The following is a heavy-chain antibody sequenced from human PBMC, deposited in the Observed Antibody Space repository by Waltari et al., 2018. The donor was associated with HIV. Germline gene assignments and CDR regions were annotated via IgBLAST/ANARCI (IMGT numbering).Heavy chain of an antibody. J-gene: IGHJ4*01. Sequence: EVQLVESGGGLVQPGGSLRLSCAVSGFAFSSYSMNWVRQAPGKGLQWISYISSRSSTIYYADSVKGRFTMSRDNAKNSLYLQMDSLRAEDTAIYYCVREADRWELHYFDHWG. CDR2: ISSRSSTI. CDR3: VREADRWELHYFDH. V-gene: IGHV3-48*01. D-gene: IGHD1-26*01. CDR1: GFAFSSYS.